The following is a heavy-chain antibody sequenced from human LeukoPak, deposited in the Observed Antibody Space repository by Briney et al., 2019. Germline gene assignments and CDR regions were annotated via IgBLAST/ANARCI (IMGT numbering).Heavy chain of an antibody. CDR2: ISGSAGST. V-gene: IGHV3-23*01. D-gene: IGHD2-21*02. J-gene: IGHJ3*02. Sequence: GGSLRLSCAASGFTFSSYAMSWVRQAPGKGLEWVSAISGSAGSTYYADSVKGRFTISRDNAKNSLYLQMNSLRAEDTAVYYCARGRDGWDAFDIWGQGTMVTVSS. CDR1: GFTFSSYA. CDR3: ARGRDGWDAFDI.